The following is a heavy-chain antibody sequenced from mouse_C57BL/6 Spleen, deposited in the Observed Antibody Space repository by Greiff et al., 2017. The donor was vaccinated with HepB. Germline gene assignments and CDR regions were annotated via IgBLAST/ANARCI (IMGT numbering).Heavy chain of an antibody. CDR1: GYTFTSYW. Sequence: QVQLQQPGAELVKPGASVKMSCKASGYTFTSYWITWVKQRPGQGLEWIGDIYPGSGSTNYNEKFKSKATLTVDTSSSTAYMQLSSLTSEDSAVYYCARSCWDDYDVGAMDYWGQGTSVTVSS. V-gene: IGHV1-55*01. CDR2: IYPGSGST. J-gene: IGHJ4*01. CDR3: ARSCWDDYDVGAMDY. D-gene: IGHD2-4*01.